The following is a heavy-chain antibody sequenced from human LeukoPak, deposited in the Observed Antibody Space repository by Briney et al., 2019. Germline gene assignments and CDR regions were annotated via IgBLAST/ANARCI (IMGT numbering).Heavy chain of an antibody. D-gene: IGHD4-11*01. CDR2: IYYSGST. Sequence: NPSETLSLTCTVSGGSISSYYWSWIRQPPGKGLEWIGYIYYSGSTNYNPSLKSRVTISVDTSKNQFSLKLSSVTAADTAVYYCARNLMTTVTTVGGAFDIWGQGTMVTVSS. J-gene: IGHJ3*02. V-gene: IGHV4-59*08. CDR3: ARNLMTTVTTVGGAFDI. CDR1: GGSISSYY.